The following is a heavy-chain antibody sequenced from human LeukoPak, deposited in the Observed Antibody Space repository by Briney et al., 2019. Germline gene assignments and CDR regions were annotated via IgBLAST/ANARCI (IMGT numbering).Heavy chain of an antibody. Sequence: SETLSLTCIVSGGSISSSSCYWGWIRQPPGKGLEWIGSIYYSGSTYSNPSLKSRVTISVDTSKNQFSLKLSSVTAADTAVYYCARHGGEMATIIAFDIWGLGTMVTVSS. CDR3: ARHGGEMATIIAFDI. V-gene: IGHV4-39*01. CDR2: IYYSGST. CDR1: GGSISSSSCY. D-gene: IGHD5-24*01. J-gene: IGHJ3*02.